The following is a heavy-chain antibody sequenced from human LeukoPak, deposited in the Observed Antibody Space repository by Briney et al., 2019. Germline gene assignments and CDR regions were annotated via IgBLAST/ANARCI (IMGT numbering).Heavy chain of an antibody. CDR2: IKSKTDGGTT. V-gene: IGHV3-15*01. CDR3: TTWAQGLRYFDWLLRFDY. Sequence: GGSLRLSCTASGFTFSSYEMNWVRQAPGKGLEWVGRIKSKTDGGTTDYAAPVKGRFTISRDDSKNTLYLQMNSLKTEDTAVYYCTTWAQGLRYFDWLLRFDYWGQGTLVTVSS. CDR1: GFTFSSYE. D-gene: IGHD3-9*01. J-gene: IGHJ4*02.